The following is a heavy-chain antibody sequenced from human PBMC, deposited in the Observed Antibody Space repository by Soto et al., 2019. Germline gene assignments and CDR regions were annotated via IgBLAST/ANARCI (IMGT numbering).Heavy chain of an antibody. D-gene: IGHD5-18*01. CDR3: AKAIGGDGYSLHGMGV. CDR2: ISYDGSNK. CDR1: GFTFSSYG. J-gene: IGHJ6*02. Sequence: PGGSLRLSCAASGFTFSSYGMHWVRQAPGKGLEWVAVISYDGSNKYYADSVKGRFTISRDNSKNTLYLQMNSLRAEDTAVYYCAKAIGGDGYSLHGMGVWGQGTTVTVSS. V-gene: IGHV3-30*18.